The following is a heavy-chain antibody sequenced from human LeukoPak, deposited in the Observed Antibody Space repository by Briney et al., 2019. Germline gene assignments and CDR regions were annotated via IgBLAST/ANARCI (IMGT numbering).Heavy chain of an antibody. J-gene: IGHJ3*02. CDR1: GFTFSSYA. D-gene: IGHD3-22*01. CDR2: ISYDGSNK. CDR3: ARESSYYDSSGYAADAFDI. V-gene: IGHV3-30-3*01. Sequence: GGSLRLSCAASGFTFSSYAVHWVRQAPGKGLEWVAVISYDGSNKYYADSVKGRFTISRDNSKNTLYLQMNSLRAEDTAVYYCARESSYYDSSGYAADAFDIWGQGTMVTVSS.